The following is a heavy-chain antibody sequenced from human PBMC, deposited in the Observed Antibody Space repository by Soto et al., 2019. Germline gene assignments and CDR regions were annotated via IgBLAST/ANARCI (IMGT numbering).Heavy chain of an antibody. Sequence: SQTLSFTCVISGDTVSSESAAWYWVRQSPSRGLEWLGRTYFRSRWYFDFAESMESRMSIEPGTPDNQFSLQVKSVTPEDAGIYYCARGGWGIAPHFYFDIWGQGSPVTGFS. D-gene: IGHD6-13*01. J-gene: IGHJ4*02. CDR1: GDTVSSESAA. CDR3: ARGGWGIAPHFYFDI. CDR2: TYFRSRWYF. V-gene: IGHV6-1*01.